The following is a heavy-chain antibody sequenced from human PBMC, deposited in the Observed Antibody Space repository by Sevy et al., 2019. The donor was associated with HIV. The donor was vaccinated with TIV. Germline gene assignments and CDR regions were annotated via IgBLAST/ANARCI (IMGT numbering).Heavy chain of an antibody. D-gene: IGHD6-19*01. CDR3: TRDRTEGIAVAGNWYDP. V-gene: IGHV3-49*03. J-gene: IGHJ5*02. Sequence: GGSLRLSCKASGFTFGDYAMSWFRQAPGKGLEWVGFIRNKAYDGTTEYAASVKGRFTISRDDSKSIAYLQMNSLKTEDTAVYYCTRDRTEGIAVAGNWYDPWGQGTLVTVSS. CDR1: GFTFGDYA. CDR2: IRNKAYDGTT.